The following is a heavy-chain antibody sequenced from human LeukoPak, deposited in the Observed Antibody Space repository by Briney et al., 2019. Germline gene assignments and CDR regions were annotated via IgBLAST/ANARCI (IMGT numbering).Heavy chain of an antibody. CDR1: GFTFSSYG. CDR3: AKKNVWGSYDNDAFDI. D-gene: IGHD3-16*01. J-gene: IGHJ3*02. CDR2: IRYDGSNK. V-gene: IGHV3-30*02. Sequence: GGSLRLSCAASGFTFSSYGMHWVRQAPGKGLEWVAFIRYDGSNKYYADSVKGRFTISRDNSKNTLYLQMNSLRAEDTAVYYCAKKNVWGSYDNDAFDIWGQGTMVTVSS.